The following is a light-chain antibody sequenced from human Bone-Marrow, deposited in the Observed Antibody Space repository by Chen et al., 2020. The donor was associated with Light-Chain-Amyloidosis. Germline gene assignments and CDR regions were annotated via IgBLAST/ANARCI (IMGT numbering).Light chain of an antibody. V-gene: IGLV3-21*02. CDR1: NIGSTS. CDR2: DDS. J-gene: IGLJ3*02. Sequence: SYVLTLPSSVSAAPGQTATSACGGNNIGSTSVHWYQQTPGQAPLLVVYDDSDRPSGIPERLSGSNSGNTATLTISRVEAGDEADYYCQVWDRSSDRPVCGGGTKLTVL. CDR3: QVWDRSSDRPV.